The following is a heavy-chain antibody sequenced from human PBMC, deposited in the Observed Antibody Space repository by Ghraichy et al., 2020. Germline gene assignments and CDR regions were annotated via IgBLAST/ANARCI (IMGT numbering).Heavy chain of an antibody. Sequence: SETLSLTCAISGDSVSSNSAAWNWIRQSPSRGLEWLGRTYYRSKWYNDYAVSVKSRITINPDTSKNQFSLQLNSVTPEDTAVYYCARALGQWLVKYYYYYGMDVWGQGTTVTVSS. CDR1: GDSVSSNSAA. V-gene: IGHV6-1*01. CDR2: TYYRSKWYN. D-gene: IGHD6-19*01. J-gene: IGHJ6*02. CDR3: ARALGQWLVKYYYYYGMDV.